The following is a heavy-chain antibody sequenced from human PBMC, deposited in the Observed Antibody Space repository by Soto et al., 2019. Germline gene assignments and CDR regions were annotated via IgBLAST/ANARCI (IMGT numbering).Heavy chain of an antibody. V-gene: IGHV4-34*01. CDR1: GGSFSGYY. CDR2: IKHSGTT. Sequence: QVQLQQWGAGLLKPSETLSLTCAVYGGSFSGYYWSWIRQPPGKGLEWIGEIKHSGTTNYNPSLTSRVTISVDTSKYQFSLKLSSVTAAVTAVYYCAREMAVHGRLRCLTHNWFDPWGQGTLVTVSS. CDR3: AREMAVHGRLRCLTHNWFDP. J-gene: IGHJ5*02. D-gene: IGHD4-17*01.